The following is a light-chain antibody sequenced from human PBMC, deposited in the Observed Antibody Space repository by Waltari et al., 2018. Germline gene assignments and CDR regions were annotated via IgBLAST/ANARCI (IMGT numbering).Light chain of an antibody. CDR2: EDY. CDR1: RGSIASNF. V-gene: IGLV6-57*01. Sequence: NFMLTQPHPVSESPGKTVTISCTRSRGSIASNFVPWFQQRPGSSPTTVIYEDYQRPSGVPDRFSGSIDSSSNSASLTISGLKTEDEADYYCQSYDSNNHGVFGGGTKLTVL. CDR3: QSYDSNNHGV. J-gene: IGLJ3*02.